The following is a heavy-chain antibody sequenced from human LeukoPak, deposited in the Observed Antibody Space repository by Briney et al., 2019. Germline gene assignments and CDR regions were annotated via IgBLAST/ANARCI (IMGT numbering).Heavy chain of an antibody. D-gene: IGHD5-18*01. Sequence: HPGGSLRLSCAASGFTFSSYWMSWVRQAPGKGLEWVANIKQDGSEKYYVDSVKGRFTISRDNAKKSLYLQMNSLGAEDTAVYYCARHLSGITGYTYGRGIDYWGQGTLLTVSS. V-gene: IGHV3-7*01. CDR3: ARHLSGITGYTYGRGIDY. CDR1: GFTFSSYW. J-gene: IGHJ4*02. CDR2: IKQDGSEK.